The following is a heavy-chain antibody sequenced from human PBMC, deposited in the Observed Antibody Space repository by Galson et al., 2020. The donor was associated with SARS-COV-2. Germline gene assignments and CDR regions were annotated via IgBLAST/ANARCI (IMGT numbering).Heavy chain of an antibody. CDR1: GFTFSSYW. CDR3: ARDDLRLLEWLGGVY. J-gene: IGHJ4*02. V-gene: IGHV3-7*01. D-gene: IGHD3-3*01. CDR2: IRQDGSEK. Sequence: GGYLRLSCAASGFTFSSYWMSWVRQAPGKGLEWVASIRQDGSEKYYVDSVKGRFTISRDNAKNSLYLQMNSLRAEDRAVYYCARDDLRLLEWLGGVYCGQGTLVTVAS.